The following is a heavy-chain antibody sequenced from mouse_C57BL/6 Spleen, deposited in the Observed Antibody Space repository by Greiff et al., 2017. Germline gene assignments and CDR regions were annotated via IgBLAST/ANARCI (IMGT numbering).Heavy chain of an antibody. J-gene: IGHJ4*01. CDR2: IYPGDGDT. CDR3: ATPGDYAMDY. Sequence: QVQLQQSGPELVKPGASVKISCKASGYAFSSSWMNWVKQRPGKGLEWIGRIYPGDGDTNYNGKFKGKSTLTAEKSSSTAYSHLSSLTSEDSAVYFCATPGDYAMDYWGQGTSVTVSS. CDR1: GYAFSSSW. V-gene: IGHV1-82*01.